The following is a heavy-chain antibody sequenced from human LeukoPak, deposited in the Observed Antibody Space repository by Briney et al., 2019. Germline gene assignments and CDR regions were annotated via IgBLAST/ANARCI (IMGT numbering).Heavy chain of an antibody. V-gene: IGHV3-30-3*01. CDR2: ISYDGSNK. CDR1: GFTFSSYA. Sequence: GGSLRLSCAASGFTFSSYAMHWVRQAPGKGLEWVAVISYDGSNKYYADSVKGRFTISRDNSKNTLYLQMNSLRAEDTAVYYCARGIAVAGTLSFDYWGQGTLVTVSS. D-gene: IGHD6-19*01. J-gene: IGHJ4*02. CDR3: ARGIAVAGTLSFDY.